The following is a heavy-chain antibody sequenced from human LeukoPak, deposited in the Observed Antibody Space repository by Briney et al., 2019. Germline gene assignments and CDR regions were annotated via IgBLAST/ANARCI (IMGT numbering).Heavy chain of an antibody. J-gene: IGHJ5*02. Sequence: GGSLRLSCTASGCTFSSYSMNWVRQAPGKGLEWVSSISSSSSYIYYADSVKGRFTISRDNAKNSLYLQMNSLRAEDTAVYYCARGGLRYCSGGSGQTTHNWFDPWGQGTLVTVSS. CDR2: ISSSSSYI. V-gene: IGHV3-21*01. CDR3: ARGGLRYCSGGSGQTTHNWFDP. D-gene: IGHD2-15*01. CDR1: GCTFSSYS.